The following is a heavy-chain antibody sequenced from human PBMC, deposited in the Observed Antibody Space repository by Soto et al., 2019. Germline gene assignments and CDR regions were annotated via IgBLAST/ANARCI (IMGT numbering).Heavy chain of an antibody. V-gene: IGHV3-73*01. CDR3: ARGQGSAIVHHSPSAMDV. Sequence: GMSLRLCCAASEVILSGSAIQWARLASGKGLEWVGRIRSRANNFATSSAASVKGRFTFSRDDSKNTAYLQMNTLKPEDTAVYYCARGQGSAIVHHSPSAMDVSGQATTVTLSS. CDR1: EVILSGSA. D-gene: IGHD2-2*02. J-gene: IGHJ6*02. CDR2: IRSRANNFAT.